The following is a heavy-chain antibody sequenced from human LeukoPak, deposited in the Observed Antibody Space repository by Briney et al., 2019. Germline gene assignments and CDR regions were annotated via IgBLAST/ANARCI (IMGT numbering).Heavy chain of an antibody. V-gene: IGHV3-21*04. Sequence: PGGSLRLSCAASGFTFSSYSMNWVRQAPGKGLEWVSSISGSSSYINYADSVRGRFTISRDNSKNTLYLQMNSLRAEDTALYYCAKLPNYDYVWENYRSNSYFDSWGQGTLVTVSS. CDR3: AKLPNYDYVWENYRSNSYFDS. J-gene: IGHJ4*02. D-gene: IGHD3-16*02. CDR2: ISGSSSYI. CDR1: GFTFSSYS.